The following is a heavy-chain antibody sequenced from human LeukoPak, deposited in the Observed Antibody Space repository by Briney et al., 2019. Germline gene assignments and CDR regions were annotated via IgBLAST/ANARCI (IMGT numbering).Heavy chain of an antibody. CDR2: ISAYNGNT. J-gene: IGHJ6*02. Sequence: ASVKVSCKASGYTFTSYGISWVRRAPGQGLEWMGWISAYNGNTNYAQKLQGRVTMTTDTSTSTAYMELRSLRSDDTAVYYCARASLWFGEFSYYYYGMDVWGQGTTVTVSS. D-gene: IGHD3-10*01. V-gene: IGHV1-18*01. CDR1: GYTFTSYG. CDR3: ARASLWFGEFSYYYYGMDV.